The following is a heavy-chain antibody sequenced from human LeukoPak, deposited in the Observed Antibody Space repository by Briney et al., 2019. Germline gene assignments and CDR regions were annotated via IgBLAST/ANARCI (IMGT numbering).Heavy chain of an antibody. CDR2: IYYSGST. CDR3: ASCSSSPGYYYYYMDV. CDR1: GGSISSSSYY. Sequence: KASETLSLTCTVSGGSISSSSYYWGWIRQPPGKGLEWIGSIYYSGSTYYNPSLKSRVTISVDTSKNQFSLKLSSVTAADTAVYYCASCSSSPGYYYYYMDVWGKGTTVTVPS. J-gene: IGHJ6*03. D-gene: IGHD6-6*01. V-gene: IGHV4-39*01.